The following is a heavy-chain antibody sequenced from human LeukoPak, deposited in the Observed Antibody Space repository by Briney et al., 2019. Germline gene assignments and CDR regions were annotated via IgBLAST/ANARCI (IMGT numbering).Heavy chain of an antibody. CDR3: AKGTETAMDYFDY. J-gene: IGHJ4*02. D-gene: IGHD5-18*01. V-gene: IGHV3-30*18. CDR1: GFTFSSYG. Sequence: GGSLRLSSAASGFTFSSYGMHWVRQAPGKGLEWVAVISYDGSNKYYADSVKGRFTISRDNSKNTLYLQMNSLRAEDTAVYYCAKGTETAMDYFDYWGQGTLVTVSS. CDR2: ISYDGSNK.